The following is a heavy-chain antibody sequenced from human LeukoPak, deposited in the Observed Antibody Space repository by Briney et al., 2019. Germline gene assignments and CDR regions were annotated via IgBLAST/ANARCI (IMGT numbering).Heavy chain of an antibody. D-gene: IGHD5-12*01. V-gene: IGHV3-21*01. CDR2: ISSSSSYI. J-gene: IGHJ4*02. Sequence: PGGSLRLSCAASGFTFSSYSMNWVRQAPGKGLEWVSSISSSSSYIYYADSVKGRFTISRDNAKDSLYLQMNSLRAEDTAVYYCARGPSGYHNTGGQGTLVTVSS. CDR1: GFTFSSYS. CDR3: ARGPSGYHNT.